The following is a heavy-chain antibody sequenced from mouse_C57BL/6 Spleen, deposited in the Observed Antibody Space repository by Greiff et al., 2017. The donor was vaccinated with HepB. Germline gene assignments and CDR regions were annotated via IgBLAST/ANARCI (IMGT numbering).Heavy chain of an antibody. CDR3: DRPTPVVAGAMDY. CDR1: GFSLTSYA. Sequence: VKLMESGPGLVAPSQSLSITCTVSGFSLTSYAISWVRQPPGKGLEWLGVIWTGGGTNYNSALKSRLSISKDNSKSQVFLKMNSLQTDDTARYYCDRPTPVVAGAMDYWGQGTSVTVSS. V-gene: IGHV2-9-1*01. CDR2: IWTGGGT. D-gene: IGHD1-1*01. J-gene: IGHJ4*01.